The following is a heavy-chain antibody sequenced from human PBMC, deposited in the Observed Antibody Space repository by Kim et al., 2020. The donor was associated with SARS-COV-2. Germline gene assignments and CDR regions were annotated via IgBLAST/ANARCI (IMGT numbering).Heavy chain of an antibody. Sequence: ASVKVSCKVSGYTLTELSMHWVRQAPGEGLEWMGGFDPEDGETIYAQKFQGRVTMTEDTSTDTAYMELSSLRSEDTAVYYCATGGGYYYADAFDIWGQGTMVTVSS. J-gene: IGHJ3*02. CDR2: FDPEDGET. CDR1: GYTLTELS. CDR3: ATGGGYYYADAFDI. V-gene: IGHV1-24*01. D-gene: IGHD3-22*01.